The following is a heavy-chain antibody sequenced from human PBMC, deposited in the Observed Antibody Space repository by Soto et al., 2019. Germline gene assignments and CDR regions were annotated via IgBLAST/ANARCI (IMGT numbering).Heavy chain of an antibody. D-gene: IGHD2-2*01. CDR3: ARVVPPRRRWFDP. V-gene: IGHV4-30-2*01. CDR2: IYHSGST. Sequence: QLQLQESGSGLVKPSQTLSITCAVSGGSISSGGYSWSWIRQPPGKGLEWIGYIYHSGSTYYNPSLKSRVTISVDRSNNQFSLKLSSVTAADKAVYYCARVVPPRRRWFDPWGQGTLVNVSS. J-gene: IGHJ5*02. CDR1: GGSISSGGYS.